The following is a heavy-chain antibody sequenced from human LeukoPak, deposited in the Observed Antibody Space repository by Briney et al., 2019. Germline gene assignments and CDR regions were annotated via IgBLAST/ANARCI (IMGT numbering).Heavy chain of an antibody. V-gene: IGHV4-39*07. J-gene: IGHJ4*02. CDR1: GGSISSSSYY. Sequence: SETLSLTCTVSGGSISSSSYYWGWIRQPPGKGLEWIGSIYYSGSTYYNPSLKSRVTISVDTSKNQFSLKLSSVTAADTAVYYCARGPYAQTYYFDYWGQGTLVTVSS. D-gene: IGHD2-2*01. CDR2: IYYSGST. CDR3: ARGPYAQTYYFDY.